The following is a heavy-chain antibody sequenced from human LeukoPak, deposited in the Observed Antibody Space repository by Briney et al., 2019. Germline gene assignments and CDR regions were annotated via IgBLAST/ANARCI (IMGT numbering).Heavy chain of an antibody. Sequence: ASVKVSCKASGYTFTSYYMHWVRQAPGQGLEWMGLINPTGGSTGYAQKFQGRVTMTGDMSTSTDYMELSSLRSEDTAVYYCARDNSVEDTAWWFDPWGQGTLVTVSS. CDR2: INPTGGST. CDR3: ARDNSVEDTAWWFDP. J-gene: IGHJ5*02. D-gene: IGHD4-23*01. V-gene: IGHV1-46*01. CDR1: GYTFTSYY.